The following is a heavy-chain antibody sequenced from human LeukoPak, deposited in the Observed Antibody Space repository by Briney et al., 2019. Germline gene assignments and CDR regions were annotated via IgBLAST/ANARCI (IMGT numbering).Heavy chain of an antibody. CDR2: ISAYNGNT. CDR3: ARDFYDFWSGYYSVSFDY. Sequence: ASEKVSCKASGYTFTSYGISWVRQAPGQGLEWMGWISAYNGNTNYAQKLQGRVTMTTDTSTSTAYMELRSLRSDDTAVYYCARDFYDFWSGYYSVSFDYWGQGTLVTVSS. D-gene: IGHD3-3*01. J-gene: IGHJ4*02. V-gene: IGHV1-18*01. CDR1: GYTFTSYG.